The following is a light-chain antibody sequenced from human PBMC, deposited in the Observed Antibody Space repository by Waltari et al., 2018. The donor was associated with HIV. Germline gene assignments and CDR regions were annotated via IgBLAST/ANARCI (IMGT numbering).Light chain of an antibody. Sequence: QTALTQPASLSGSPGQSITISCHGTSSDVGAYNLVAWYQQHPGKHPRPIIYDVSERPAGVSNRFTGSKSGNTASLTISGLQAEDEADYYCCSYVSEIVPCVFGGGTKLTVL. CDR1: SSDVGAYNL. CDR3: CSYVSEIVPCV. J-gene: IGLJ3*02. CDR2: DVS. V-gene: IGLV2-23*02.